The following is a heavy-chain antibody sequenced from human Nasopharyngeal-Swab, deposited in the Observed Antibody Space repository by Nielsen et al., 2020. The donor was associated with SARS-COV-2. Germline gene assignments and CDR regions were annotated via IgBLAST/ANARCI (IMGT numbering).Heavy chain of an antibody. J-gene: IGHJ5*02. D-gene: IGHD4-17*01. V-gene: IGHV5-51*01. Sequence: VGQMPGPGLEWMGFIYPGDSDTRYSPSFRGQVTISADKSINTTYLQWSSLKASDTAMYYCARRDYGDYSGWFDPWGQGTLVTVSS. CDR3: ARRDYGDYSGWFDP. CDR2: IYPGDSDT.